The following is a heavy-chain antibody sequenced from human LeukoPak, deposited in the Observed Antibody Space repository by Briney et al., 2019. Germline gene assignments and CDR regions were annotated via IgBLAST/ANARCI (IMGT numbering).Heavy chain of an antibody. CDR3: ARAYNGYDYP. J-gene: IGHJ5*02. CDR2: VNHSGTT. Sequence: SETLSLTCAVYGGSFTDYYWSWIRQTPGKGLGWIGEVNHSGTTNYNPSLKSRVTISVDTSKNQFSLKVTSVTAADTALYYCARAYNGYDYPWGQGTLVTVSS. D-gene: IGHD5-12*01. CDR1: GGSFTDYY. V-gene: IGHV4-34*01.